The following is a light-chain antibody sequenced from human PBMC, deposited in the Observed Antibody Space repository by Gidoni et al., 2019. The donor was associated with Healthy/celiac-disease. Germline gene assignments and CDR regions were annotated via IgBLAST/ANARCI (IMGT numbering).Light chain of an antibody. Sequence: DIQMTQSPSTLSASVGDRVTITCRASQSISSWLALYQQKPGKAPKLLIYKASSLESWVPSRFSVSGSGTEFTLTISSLQPDDFATYYCQQYNSYSWTFGQGTKVEIK. CDR3: QQYNSYSWT. V-gene: IGKV1-5*03. CDR1: QSISSW. CDR2: KAS. J-gene: IGKJ1*01.